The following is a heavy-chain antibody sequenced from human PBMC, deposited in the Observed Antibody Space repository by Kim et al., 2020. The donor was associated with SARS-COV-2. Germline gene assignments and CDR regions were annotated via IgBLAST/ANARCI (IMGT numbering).Heavy chain of an antibody. V-gene: IGHV3-66*01. Sequence: GGSLRLSCAASGFTVSSNYMSWVRQAPGKGLEWVSVIYSGGSTYYADSVKGRFTISRDNSKNTLYLQMNSLRAEDTAVYYCARVLFGYCSGGSCYSSAFDIWGQGTMVTVSS. D-gene: IGHD2-15*01. CDR1: GFTVSSNY. CDR3: ARVLFGYCSGGSCYSSAFDI. J-gene: IGHJ3*02. CDR2: IYSGGST.